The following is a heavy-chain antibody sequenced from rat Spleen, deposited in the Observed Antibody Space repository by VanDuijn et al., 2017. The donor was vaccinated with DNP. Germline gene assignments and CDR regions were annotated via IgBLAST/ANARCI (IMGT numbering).Heavy chain of an antibody. CDR2: ISYDGEIT. CDR1: GFIFNDYY. D-gene: IGHD1-11*01. CDR3: TTRGNYGGYDY. Sequence: EVHLVESGGGLVQPGRSLKLSCAASGFIFNDYYMAWVRQAPTKGLEWVAYISYDGEITYYGDSVKGRFTISRDNAKSTLYLQMNSLRSEDMATYYCTTRGNYGGYDYWGQGVMVTVSS. V-gene: IGHV5-20*01. J-gene: IGHJ2*01.